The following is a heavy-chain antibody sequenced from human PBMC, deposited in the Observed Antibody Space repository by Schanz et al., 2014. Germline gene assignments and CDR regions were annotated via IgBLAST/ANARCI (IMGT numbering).Heavy chain of an antibody. CDR3: STDLTAVDYDAIGL. CDR2: IKSKVDGGTT. J-gene: IGHJ3*01. D-gene: IGHD4-17*01. CDR1: GFSFSSYT. V-gene: IGHV3-15*01. Sequence: EVQLLESGGGLVQPGESLRLSCAASGFSFSSYTMNWVRQAPGKGLEWVGRIKSKVDGGTTDNAAPVQGRFTISRDDSKNTLHLQMNSLKTEDTAVYYCSTDLTAVDYDAIGLWGQGTMVTVSS.